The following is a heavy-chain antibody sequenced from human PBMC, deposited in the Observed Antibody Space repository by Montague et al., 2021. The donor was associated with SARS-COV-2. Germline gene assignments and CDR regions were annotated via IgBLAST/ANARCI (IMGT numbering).Heavy chain of an antibody. Sequence: SETLSLTCTVSGGSISSCDYCWRWLRQPPGKGLDCIGYNYNAGTTNYNPSLQRPVTTFVDTSQYPFSLKLSSVTAADTAVYYCATRASGPQDDFEFWGQGTVVTVSS. CDR1: GGSISSCDYC. CDR2: NYNAGTT. D-gene: IGHD3-3*01. J-gene: IGHJ4*02. CDR3: ATRASGPQDDFEF. V-gene: IGHV4-61*05.